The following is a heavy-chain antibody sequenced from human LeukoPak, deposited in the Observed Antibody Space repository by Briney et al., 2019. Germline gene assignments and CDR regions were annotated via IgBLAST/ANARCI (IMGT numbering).Heavy chain of an antibody. D-gene: IGHD2-2*01. CDR2: ISAYNGNT. Sequence: ASVKVSCKASGYTFTSYGISWVRQAPGQGLEWMGWISAYNGNTNYAQKLQGRVTMTRDTSTSTVYMELSSLRSEDTAVYYCARDKGVKGYCSSTSCLPFQHWGQGTLVTVSS. V-gene: IGHV1-18*01. CDR3: ARDKGVKGYCSSTSCLPFQH. CDR1: GYTFTSYG. J-gene: IGHJ1*01.